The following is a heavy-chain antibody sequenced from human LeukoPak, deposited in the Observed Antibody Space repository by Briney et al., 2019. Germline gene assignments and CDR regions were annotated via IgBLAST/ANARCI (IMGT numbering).Heavy chain of an antibody. CDR3: AGEASPGGQWLTAHDY. J-gene: IGHJ4*02. Sequence: GGSLRLSCAASGFTFSSYAMHWVRQAPGKGLEWVAVISYDGSKKYYADSVKGRFTISRDNSKNTLYLQMNSLRAEDTAVYYCAGEASPGGQWLTAHDYWGQGTLVTVSS. V-gene: IGHV3-33*08. CDR1: GFTFSSYA. D-gene: IGHD6-19*01. CDR2: ISYDGSKK.